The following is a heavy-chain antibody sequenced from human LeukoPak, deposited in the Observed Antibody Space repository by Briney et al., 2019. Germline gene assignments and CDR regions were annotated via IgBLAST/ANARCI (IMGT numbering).Heavy chain of an antibody. CDR1: GFTFSSYS. CDR2: ISSSSSYI. J-gene: IGHJ4*02. CDR3: AREGSYYYDSSFDREAFDY. V-gene: IGHV3-21*01. Sequence: GGSLRLSCAASGFTFSSYSMNWVRQAPGKGLEWVSSISSSSSYIYYADSVKGRFTISRDNAKNSLYLQMNSLRAEDTAVYYCAREGSYYYDSSFDREAFDYWGQGTLVTVSS. D-gene: IGHD3-22*01.